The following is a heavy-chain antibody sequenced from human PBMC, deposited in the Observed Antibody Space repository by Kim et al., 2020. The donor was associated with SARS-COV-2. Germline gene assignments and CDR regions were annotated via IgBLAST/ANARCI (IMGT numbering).Heavy chain of an antibody. CDR3: ARYLGMDVALDI. CDR1: GYSFNSYW. Sequence: GESLKISCKGSGYSFNSYWIGWVRQMLGKGLEWMGITYPGDSETRYSPSFQGQVTISADKSISTAYLHWSSLKASDTAMYYCARYLGMDVALDIWGEGTMLTVSS. D-gene: IGHD7-27*01. CDR2: TYPGDSET. J-gene: IGHJ3*02. V-gene: IGHV5-51*01.